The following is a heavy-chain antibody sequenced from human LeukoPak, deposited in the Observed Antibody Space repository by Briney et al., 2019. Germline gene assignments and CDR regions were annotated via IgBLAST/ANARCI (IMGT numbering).Heavy chain of an antibody. CDR1: GFTFDDYA. D-gene: IGHD5-12*01. J-gene: IGHJ4*02. Sequence: GGSLRLSCAASGFTFDDYAMHWVRQAPGKGLEWVSLISWDGGTTYYADSVKGRFTISRDNSKNSLYLQMNSLRAEDTAVYYCAWVGYDIDYWGQGTLVTVSS. V-gene: IGHV3-43D*03. CDR3: AWVGYDIDY. CDR2: ISWDGGTT.